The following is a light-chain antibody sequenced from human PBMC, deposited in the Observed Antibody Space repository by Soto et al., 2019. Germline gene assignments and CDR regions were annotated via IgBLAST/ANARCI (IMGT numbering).Light chain of an antibody. CDR1: SSDVGGYNY. CDR3: SSYTSSSTLYVV. CDR2: EVS. Sequence: QSVLTQPASVSGSPGQSITISCTGTSSDVGGYNYVSWYQQHPGKAPKRMIYEVSNRPSGVSNRFSGSKSGNTASLTISGLQAEDEADYYCSSYTSSSTLYVVFGGGTKLTVL. V-gene: IGLV2-14*01. J-gene: IGLJ2*01.